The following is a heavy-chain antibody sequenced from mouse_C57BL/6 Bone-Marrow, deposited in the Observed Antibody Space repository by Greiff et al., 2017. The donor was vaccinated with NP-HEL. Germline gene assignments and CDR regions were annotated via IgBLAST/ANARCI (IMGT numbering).Heavy chain of an antibody. Sequence: LEESGAELARPGASVKLSCKASGYTFTSYGISWVKQRTGQGLEWIGEIYPRSGNTYYNEKFKGKATLTADKSSSTAYMELRSLTSEDSAVYFCARSGDYYGSNYFDYWGQGTTLTVSS. CDR3: ARSGDYYGSNYFDY. CDR2: IYPRSGNT. J-gene: IGHJ2*01. CDR1: GYTFTSYG. V-gene: IGHV1-81*01. D-gene: IGHD1-1*01.